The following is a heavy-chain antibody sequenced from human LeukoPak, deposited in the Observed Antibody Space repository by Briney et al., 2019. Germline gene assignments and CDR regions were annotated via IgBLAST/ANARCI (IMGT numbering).Heavy chain of an antibody. CDR3: ARDSFDYGGPGY. J-gene: IGHJ4*02. CDR2: IWYDGSNK. V-gene: IGHV3-33*01. CDR1: GFTFSSYG. D-gene: IGHD4-17*01. Sequence: PGGSLRLSCAASGFTFSSYGMHWVRQAPGKGLEWVAVIWYDGSNKYYADSVKGRFTISRDKSKNTLYLQTNSLRAEDTAVYYCARDSFDYGGPGYWGQGTLVTVSS.